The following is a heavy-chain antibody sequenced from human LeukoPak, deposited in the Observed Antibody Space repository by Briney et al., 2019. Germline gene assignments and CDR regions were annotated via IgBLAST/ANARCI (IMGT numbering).Heavy chain of an antibody. V-gene: IGHV4-34*01. Sequence: PSGTLSLTCAVYGGSFSGYYWSWIRQPPGKGLEWIGEINHSGSTNYNPSLKSRVTISVDTSKNQFSLKLSSVTAADTAVYYCAGGRGYYGSGSFDYWGQGTLVTVSS. CDR1: GGSFSGYY. CDR2: INHSGST. CDR3: AGGRGYYGSGSFDY. J-gene: IGHJ4*02. D-gene: IGHD3-10*01.